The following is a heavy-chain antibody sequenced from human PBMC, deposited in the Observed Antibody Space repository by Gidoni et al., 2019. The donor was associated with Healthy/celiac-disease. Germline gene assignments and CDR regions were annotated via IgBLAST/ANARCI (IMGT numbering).Heavy chain of an antibody. J-gene: IGHJ4*02. CDR3: ATDLGWSGNN. D-gene: IGHD3-3*01. CDR1: GYTLTELS. CDR2: FDPEDGET. V-gene: IGHV1-24*01. Sequence: QVQLVQSGAEVKQSGSSVKVSCTVSGYTLTELSMHWVRQAPGKGLEWMGGFDPEDGETIYAQKCQGRVTMTEDTSTDTAYMELSSLRSEDTAVYYCATDLGWSGNNWGQGTLVTVSS.